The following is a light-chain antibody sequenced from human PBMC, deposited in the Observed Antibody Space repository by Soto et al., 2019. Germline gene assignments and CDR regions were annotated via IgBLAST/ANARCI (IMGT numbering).Light chain of an antibody. CDR3: QQYYTSPPALT. J-gene: IGKJ4*01. Sequence: DIVMTQSPDSLAVSLGERATINCKSSQSVLSSSDNKNYLAWYRQKPGQPPELLIYWASTREFGVPDRFSGSGSATDFTRTISSLQAEDVAVYYCQQYYTSPPALTFGGGTKMEIK. CDR1: QSVLSSSDNKNY. V-gene: IGKV4-1*01. CDR2: WAS.